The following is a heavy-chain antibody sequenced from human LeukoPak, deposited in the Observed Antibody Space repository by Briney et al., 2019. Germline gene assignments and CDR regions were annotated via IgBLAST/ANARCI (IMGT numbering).Heavy chain of an antibody. CDR2: ISSGGSTI. CDR3: ARDGGNRSHYHFDP. V-gene: IGHV3-11*01. Sequence: GGSLRLSCAASGFTFSDYYMNWIRQAPGKGLECVSYISSGGSTIYYADSVKGRFTISRDNAKNSLHLQMNSLRAEDTAVYYCARDGGNRSHYHFDPWGRGTLVTVSS. D-gene: IGHD4-23*01. CDR1: GFTFSDYY. J-gene: IGHJ2*01.